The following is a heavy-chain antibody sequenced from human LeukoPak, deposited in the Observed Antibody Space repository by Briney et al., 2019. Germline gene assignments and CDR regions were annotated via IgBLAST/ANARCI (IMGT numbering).Heavy chain of an antibody. D-gene: IGHD6-19*01. V-gene: IGHV3-7*01. CDR3: ARPYGIAVAGTRSYYMDV. J-gene: IGHJ6*03. CDR2: IKQDGSEK. Sequence: GGSLRLSCAASGFTFSSYWMSWVRQAPGKGLEWVANIKQDGSEKYYVDSVKGRFTISRDNAKNSLYLQMNSLRAEDTAVYYCARPYGIAVAGTRSYYMDVWGKGTTVTVSS. CDR1: GFTFSSYW.